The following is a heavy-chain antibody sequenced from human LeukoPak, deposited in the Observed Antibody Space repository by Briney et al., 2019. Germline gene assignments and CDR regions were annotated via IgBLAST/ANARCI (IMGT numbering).Heavy chain of an antibody. CDR3: GRSIIRAYYGSGNYRFWDY. CDR2: IYSDNT. D-gene: IGHD3-10*01. V-gene: IGHV3-53*01. Sequence: GGSLRLSCTVSGFTVSSNSMSWVRQAPGKGLEWVSFIYSDNTHYSDSVKGRFTISRDNSKNTLYLQMNSLRAEDTAVYYCGRSIIRAYYGSGNYRFWDYWGQGTLVTVSS. J-gene: IGHJ4*02. CDR1: GFTVSSNS.